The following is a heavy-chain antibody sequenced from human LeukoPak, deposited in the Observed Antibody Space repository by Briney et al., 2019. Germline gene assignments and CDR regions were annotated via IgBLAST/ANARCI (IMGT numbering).Heavy chain of an antibody. CDR3: ASAAHKIGYCSSTSCYTRFDY. J-gene: IGHJ4*02. CDR1: GGTFSSYA. D-gene: IGHD2-2*02. CDR2: IIPILGIA. Sequence: GASVKVSCKASGGTFSSYAISWVRQAPGQGLEWMGRIIPILGIANYAQKFQGRVTITADKSTSTAYMELSSLRSEDTAVYYCASAAHKIGYCSSTSCYTRFDYWGQGTLVTVSS. V-gene: IGHV1-69*04.